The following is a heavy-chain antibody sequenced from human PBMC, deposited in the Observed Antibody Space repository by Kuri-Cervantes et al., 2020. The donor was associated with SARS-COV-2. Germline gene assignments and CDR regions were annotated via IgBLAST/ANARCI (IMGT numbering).Heavy chain of an antibody. CDR2: IYYSGST. CDR1: GGSISSSSYY. Sequence: SETLSLTCTVSGGSISSSSYYWGWIRQPPGKGLEWIGSIYYSGSTYYNPSLKSRVTISVDTSKNQFSLKLSSVTAADTAVYYCARGEMATIGIDYWGQGTLVTGYS. V-gene: IGHV4-39*01. D-gene: IGHD5-24*01. J-gene: IGHJ4*02. CDR3: ARGEMATIGIDY.